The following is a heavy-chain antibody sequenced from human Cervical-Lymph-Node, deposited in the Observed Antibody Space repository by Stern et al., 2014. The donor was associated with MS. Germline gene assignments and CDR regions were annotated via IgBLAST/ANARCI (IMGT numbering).Heavy chain of an antibody. Sequence: VQLVQSGAEVKKPGESLKISCKLSGYSFTIYYIAWVRQMPGKGLEWMGVIYPYDSDPTYTPSFKGQVTISADKSITTAYLQWSSLRASDTAMYYCARHVQGFDYWGQGTLVTVSS. CDR1: GYSFTIYY. CDR3: ARHVQGFDY. J-gene: IGHJ4*02. V-gene: IGHV5-51*01. CDR2: IYPYDSDP.